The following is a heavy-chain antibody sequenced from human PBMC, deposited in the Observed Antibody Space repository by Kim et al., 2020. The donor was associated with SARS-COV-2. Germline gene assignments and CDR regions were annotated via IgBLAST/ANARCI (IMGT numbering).Heavy chain of an antibody. Sequence: YADSVKGRFTISRDNSKNTLYLQMNSLRAEDTAVYYCARPAGVTTYYFDYWGQGTLVTVSS. V-gene: IGHV3-33*01. D-gene: IGHD4-17*01. J-gene: IGHJ4*02. CDR3: ARPAGVTTYYFDY.